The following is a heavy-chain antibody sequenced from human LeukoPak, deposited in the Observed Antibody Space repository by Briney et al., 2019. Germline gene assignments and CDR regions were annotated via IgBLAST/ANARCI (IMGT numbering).Heavy chain of an antibody. CDR3: GRELVRVTQFAS. J-gene: IGHJ4*01. CDR1: GGSFCGYY. D-gene: IGHD4-11*01. V-gene: IGHV4-59*01. Sequence: SETLSLTCAVYGGSFCGYYWSWLRQPPGKGLVWMGFIHYTGSTNYNPSHKSRVTISVDTSKNEFSLKLTSVTAAHAAVYYFGRELVRVTQFASGGQGSLVTV. CDR2: IHYTGST.